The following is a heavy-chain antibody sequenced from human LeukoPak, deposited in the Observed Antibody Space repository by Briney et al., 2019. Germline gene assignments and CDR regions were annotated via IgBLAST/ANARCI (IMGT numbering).Heavy chain of an antibody. CDR3: ARGGGYCGGDCYGIDY. V-gene: IGHV3-48*01. CDR1: GFTFSNFN. D-gene: IGHD2-21*01. Sequence: PGGSLRLSCEASGFTFSNFNMNWVRQAPGKGLEWVSFIGTTTSTTYYADSVKGRFTISRDNAKNSVYLQMNGLRVEDTAVYYCARGGGYCGGDCYGIDYWGQGTLVTVSS. CDR2: IGTTTSTT. J-gene: IGHJ4*02.